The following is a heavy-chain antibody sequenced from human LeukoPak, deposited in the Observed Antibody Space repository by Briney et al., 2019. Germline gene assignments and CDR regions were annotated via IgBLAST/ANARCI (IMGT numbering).Heavy chain of an antibody. V-gene: IGHV3-23*01. CDR1: GFTFSSYP. D-gene: IGHD6-19*01. J-gene: IGHJ4*02. Sequence: PGGSLRLSCAASGFTFSSYPMSWVRQAPGKGLEWVSAISSSGNGTYYADSVKGRFTISRDNSKNTLDLQMNSLRAEDTAVYYCAKHPTVAGSLQAYWGQGTLVTVSS. CDR2: ISSSGNGT. CDR3: AKHPTVAGSLQAY.